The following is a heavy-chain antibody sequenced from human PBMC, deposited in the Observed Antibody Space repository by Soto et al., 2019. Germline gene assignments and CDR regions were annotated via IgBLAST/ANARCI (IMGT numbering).Heavy chain of an antibody. CDR2: ISSSSITI. J-gene: IGHJ5*02. V-gene: IGHV3-48*02. CDR1: GFTFSSHS. D-gene: IGHD4-4*01. CDR3: ARGIYSNYASNLYL. Sequence: EVQLVESGGGLVQPGGSLRLSCAASGFTFSSHSMNWVRQAPGKGLEWVSYISSSSITIYYADSVKGRFTISRDNAKNSLYLQMNSLRDEDTAVYYCARGIYSNYASNLYLWGQGTLVTVSS.